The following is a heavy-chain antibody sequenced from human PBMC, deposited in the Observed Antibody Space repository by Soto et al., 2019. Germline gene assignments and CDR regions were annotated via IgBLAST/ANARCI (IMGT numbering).Heavy chain of an antibody. Sequence: PGGSLRLSCAASGFTFSSYAMSWVRQAPGKGLEWVSAISGSGGSTYYADSVKGRFTISRDNSKNTLYLQMNSLRAGDTAVYYCAKGESGYSYGNFDYWGQGTLVTVSS. J-gene: IGHJ4*02. CDR3: AKGESGYSYGNFDY. CDR1: GFTFSSYA. D-gene: IGHD5-18*01. V-gene: IGHV3-23*01. CDR2: ISGSGGST.